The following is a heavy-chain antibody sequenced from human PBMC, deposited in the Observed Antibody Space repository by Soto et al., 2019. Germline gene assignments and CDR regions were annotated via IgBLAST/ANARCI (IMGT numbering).Heavy chain of an antibody. J-gene: IGHJ4*02. V-gene: IGHV1-3*01. CDR2: INAANGNT. D-gene: IGHD6-19*01. Sequence: ASVKVSCKASGSTFTIFAMHWVRQAPEQRLKWMGWINAANGNTKYSQKFQGRVTMTEDTSTDTAYMELSSLRSEDTAVYYCAAYAELDSSGWYGVFDYWGQGTLVTVSS. CDR1: GSTFTIFA. CDR3: AAYAELDSSGWYGVFDY.